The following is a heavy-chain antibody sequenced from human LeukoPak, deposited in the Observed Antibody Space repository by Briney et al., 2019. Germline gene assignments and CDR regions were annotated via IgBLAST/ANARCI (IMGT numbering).Heavy chain of an antibody. CDR3: AKATHYYGSGSIDY. D-gene: IGHD3-10*01. CDR2: ISGSGGST. Sequence: GGSLRLSCAASGFTFSGYAMSWVRQAPGKGLEWVSAISGSGGSTYYADSVKGRFTISRDNSKNTLYLQMNSLRAEDTAVYYCAKATHYYGSGSIDYWGQGTLVTVSS. CDR1: GFTFSGYA. J-gene: IGHJ4*02. V-gene: IGHV3-23*01.